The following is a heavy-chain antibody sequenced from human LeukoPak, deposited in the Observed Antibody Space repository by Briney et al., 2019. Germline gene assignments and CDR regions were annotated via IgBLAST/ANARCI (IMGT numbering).Heavy chain of an antibody. Sequence: GGSLRLSCAASGFTFSTYSMNWVRQAPGKGLEWVSSISSSSSYIYYADSVKGRFTISRDNAKNSLYLQMNSLRAEDTAVYYCARDSGHAAWWFDPWGQGTLVTVSS. D-gene: IGHD1-26*01. CDR3: ARDSGHAAWWFDP. V-gene: IGHV3-21*01. J-gene: IGHJ5*02. CDR1: GFTFSTYS. CDR2: ISSSSSYI.